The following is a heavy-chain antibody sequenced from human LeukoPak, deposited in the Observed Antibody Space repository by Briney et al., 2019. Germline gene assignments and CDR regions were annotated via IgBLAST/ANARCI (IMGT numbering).Heavy chain of an antibody. J-gene: IGHJ5*02. V-gene: IGHV1-2*02. Sequence: GASVKVSCKASGYTFIGYYIHWVRQAPGQGLEWMGWINPNSGGTNYAQKFQGRVTMTRDTSISTAYMELSRLRSDDTAVYYCARDEVGATNWFDPWGQGTLDTVSS. D-gene: IGHD1-26*01. CDR3: ARDEVGATNWFDP. CDR1: GYTFIGYY. CDR2: INPNSGGT.